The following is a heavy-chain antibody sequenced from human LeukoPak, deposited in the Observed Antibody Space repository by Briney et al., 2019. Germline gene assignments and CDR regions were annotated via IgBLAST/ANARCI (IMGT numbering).Heavy chain of an antibody. CDR1: GYTFTGYY. V-gene: IGHV1-2*02. D-gene: IGHD5-18*01. CDR3: ARIISYGGADGFDI. CDR2: INPNSGGT. J-gene: IGHJ3*02. Sequence: ASVNVSCKASGYTFTGYYVHWVRQAPGQGLEWMGWINPNSGGTNNAQKFQGRVTMTRDTSISTAYMELSSLGYDDTAVYYCARIISYGGADGFDIWGQGTMVTVSS.